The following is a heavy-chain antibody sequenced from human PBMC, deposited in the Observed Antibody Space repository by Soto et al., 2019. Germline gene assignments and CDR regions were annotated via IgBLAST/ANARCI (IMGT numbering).Heavy chain of an antibody. CDR3: ARMYSSGSGWFHP. V-gene: IGHV4-31*03. D-gene: IGHD3-22*01. CDR1: GYSITAGGYY. Sequence: QILLKESGPGLVKPSQTLSLTCSVSGYSITAGGYYWSWIRQHPGKGLEWIGSFYSSGSIIYNPSLKCRVSISGDTSSNQFSMTLTSVTAADTALYYCARMYSSGSGWFHPWGQGTLVTVSS. CDR2: FYSSGSI. J-gene: IGHJ5*02.